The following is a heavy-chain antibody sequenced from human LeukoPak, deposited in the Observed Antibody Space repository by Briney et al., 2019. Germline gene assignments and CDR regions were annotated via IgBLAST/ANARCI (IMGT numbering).Heavy chain of an antibody. V-gene: IGHV4-39*01. CDR1: GGSISSSSYY. D-gene: IGHD3-22*01. CDR2: IYYSGST. CDR3: ARHEATMIVVVIPSYFDY. J-gene: IGHJ4*02. Sequence: SETLSLTCTVSGGSISSSSYYWGWIPPPPGKGLEWIGSIYYSGSTYYNPSLKSRVTISVDTSKNQFSMKLSSVTAADTAVYYCARHEATMIVVVIPSYFDYWGQGTLVTVSS.